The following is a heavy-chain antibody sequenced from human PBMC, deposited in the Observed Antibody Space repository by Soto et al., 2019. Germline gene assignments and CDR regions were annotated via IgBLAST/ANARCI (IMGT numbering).Heavy chain of an antibody. J-gene: IGHJ4*02. CDR3: AVIAVAGKYFDY. Sequence: GASVKVSCKASGGTLSSYAISWVRQAPGQGLEWMGGIIPIFGTANYAQKFQGRVTITADESTGTAYMELSSLRSEDTAVYYCAVIAVAGKYFDYWGQGTLVTVSS. CDR1: GGTLSSYA. V-gene: IGHV1-69*13. D-gene: IGHD6-19*01. CDR2: IIPIFGTA.